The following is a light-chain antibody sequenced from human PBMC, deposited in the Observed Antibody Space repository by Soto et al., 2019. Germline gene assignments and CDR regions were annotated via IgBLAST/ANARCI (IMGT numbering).Light chain of an antibody. CDR1: QDIRSW. CDR2: AAS. V-gene: IGKV1D-12*01. Sequence: DIQITQSPSSLSASVDDRVTITYLASQDIRSWLAWHQQKPGKAPKLLISAASSLQSGVPSRFSGSGSGTHFTLTISSLQPEDCATYYCQQTNSFPITFVQGTRLE. J-gene: IGKJ5*01. CDR3: QQTNSFPIT.